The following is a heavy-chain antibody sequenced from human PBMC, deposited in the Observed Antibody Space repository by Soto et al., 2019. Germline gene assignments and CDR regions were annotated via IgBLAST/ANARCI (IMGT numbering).Heavy chain of an antibody. V-gene: IGHV3-15*07. Sequence: EVQLVESGGGLVKPGGSLRLSCVASGFSFTNAWMNWVRQAPGKGLEWVGGSKSKYDGGTTDYAAPVEGRFTFSRDDSKNTLYLQMSSLRTEDTAVYYCVADWVVWGQGTLVNVSS. CDR2: SKSKYDGGTT. CDR1: GFSFTNAW. CDR3: VADWVV. J-gene: IGHJ4*02. D-gene: IGHD2-15*01.